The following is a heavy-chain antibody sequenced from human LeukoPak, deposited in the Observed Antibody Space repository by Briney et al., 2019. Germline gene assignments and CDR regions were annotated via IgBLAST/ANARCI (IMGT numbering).Heavy chain of an antibody. Sequence: ASVKVSCKASGGTFSSYAISWVRQAPGQGLEWMGWINPNSGGTNYAQKFQGRVTMTRDTSISTAYMELSRLRSDDTAVYYCARDSVRYSGSYRPGDYWGQGTLVTVPS. CDR3: ARDSVRYSGSYRPGDY. J-gene: IGHJ4*02. D-gene: IGHD1-26*01. CDR1: GGTFSSYA. V-gene: IGHV1-2*02. CDR2: INPNSGGT.